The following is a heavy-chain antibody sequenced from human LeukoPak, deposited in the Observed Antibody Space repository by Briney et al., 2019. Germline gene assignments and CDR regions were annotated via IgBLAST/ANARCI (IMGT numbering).Heavy chain of an antibody. CDR2: IYYSGST. CDR3: ARDPGIAALGWFDP. Sequence: SETLSLTCTVSGGSISSSSYYRGWIRQPPGKGLEWIGSIYYSGSTYYSPSLKSRVTISVDTSKNQFSLKLSSVTAADTAVYYCARDPGIAALGWFDPWGQGTLVTVSS. D-gene: IGHD6-13*01. V-gene: IGHV4-39*07. J-gene: IGHJ5*02. CDR1: GGSISSSSYY.